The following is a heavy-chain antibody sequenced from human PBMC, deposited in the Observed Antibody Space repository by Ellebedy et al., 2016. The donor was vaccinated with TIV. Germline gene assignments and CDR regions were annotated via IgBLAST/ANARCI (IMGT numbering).Heavy chain of an antibody. CDR3: AKGAYPVPTFMAV. V-gene: IGHV3-30*02. J-gene: IGHJ6*02. CDR1: GFTTSG. D-gene: IGHD4-17*01. CDR2: IRSDGSNK. Sequence: GGSLKISCAASGFTTSGMHWVRQAPGKGLEWVAFIRSDGSNKYYADSVRGRFTISRDSSKNILYLQMYSLRAEDTALYYCAKGAYPVPTFMAVWGQGTTVTVSS.